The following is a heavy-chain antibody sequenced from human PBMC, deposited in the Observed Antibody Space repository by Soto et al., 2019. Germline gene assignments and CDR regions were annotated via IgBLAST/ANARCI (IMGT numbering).Heavy chain of an antibody. CDR1: GYTFSGYY. Sequence: ASVKVSCKASGYTFSGYYMHWVRQAPGQGLEWMGWINPNSGGTNYAQKFQGWVTMTRDTSISTAYMELSRLRSDDTAVYYCARDRDCGGDCFSYYFDYWGLGTLVTVSS. V-gene: IGHV1-2*04. CDR2: INPNSGGT. CDR3: ARDRDCGGDCFSYYFDY. J-gene: IGHJ4*02. D-gene: IGHD2-21*02.